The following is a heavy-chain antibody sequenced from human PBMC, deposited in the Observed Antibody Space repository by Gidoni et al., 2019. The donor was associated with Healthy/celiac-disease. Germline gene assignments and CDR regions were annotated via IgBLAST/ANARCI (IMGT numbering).Heavy chain of an antibody. CDR1: GFTFDVYT. J-gene: IGHJ6*02. V-gene: IGHV3-43*01. Sequence: DVQLVESGGVVVQPGGSLRLSCAASGFTFDVYTMNWVRQAPGKGLEWVSLISWDGGSTCYADSVKGRFTISRDNSKNSLYLQMNSLRTEDTALYYCARVPRPYNYYYYGMDVWGQGTTVTVSS. CDR3: ARVPRPYNYYYYGMDV. CDR2: ISWDGGST. D-gene: IGHD6-6*01.